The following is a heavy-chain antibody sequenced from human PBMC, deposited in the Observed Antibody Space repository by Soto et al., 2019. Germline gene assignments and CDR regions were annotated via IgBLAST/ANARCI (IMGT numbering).Heavy chain of an antibody. CDR3: ARDDIAARHFDY. D-gene: IGHD6-6*01. J-gene: IGHJ4*02. V-gene: IGHV1-3*01. Sequence: ASVKVSCKASGYTFTSYAMHWVRQAPGQRLEWMGWINAGNGNTKYSQKFQGRVTITRDTSASTAYMELSSLRSEDTAVYYCARDDIAARHFDYWGQGTLVTVSS. CDR2: INAGNGNT. CDR1: GYTFTSYA.